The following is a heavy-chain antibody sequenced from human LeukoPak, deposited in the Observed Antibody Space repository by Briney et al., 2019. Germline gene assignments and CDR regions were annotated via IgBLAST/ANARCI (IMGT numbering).Heavy chain of an antibody. V-gene: IGHV3-9*01. D-gene: IGHD2-2*01. J-gene: IGHJ3*02. CDR2: ISWNSGSI. CDR1: GFTFDDYA. CDR3: AKALLGYCSSTSCLNDAFDI. Sequence: GRSLRLSCAASGFTFDDYAMHWVRQAPGKGLEWVSGISWNSGSIGYADSVKGRFTISRDNAKNSLYLQMNSLRAEDTALYYCAKALLGYCSSTSCLNDAFDIWGQGTMVTVSS.